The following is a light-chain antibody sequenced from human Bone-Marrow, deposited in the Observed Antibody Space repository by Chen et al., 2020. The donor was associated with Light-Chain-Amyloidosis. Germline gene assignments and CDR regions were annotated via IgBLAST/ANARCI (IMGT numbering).Light chain of an antibody. CDR1: NSDVGRYDY. J-gene: IGLJ3*02. CDR2: EVI. CDR3: CSYAGDSWV. V-gene: IGLV2-8*01. Sequence: QSALTQPPSASVSPGQSVTISCTGTNSDVGRYDYVSWYQQHPGKAPNFLIYEVIKRSSGVPDRFSGSKSGNTASLTVSGLQAEDEADYYCCSYAGDSWVFGGGTKLTVL.